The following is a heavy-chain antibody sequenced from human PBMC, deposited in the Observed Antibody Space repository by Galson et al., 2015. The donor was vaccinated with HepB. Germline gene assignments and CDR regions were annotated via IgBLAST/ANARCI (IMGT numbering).Heavy chain of an antibody. CDR3: ARSYRTYYYYYGMDV. D-gene: IGHD1-26*01. V-gene: IGHV3-48*03. CDR2: ISSSGSTI. Sequence: SLRLSCAASGFTFSSYEMNWVRQAPGKGLEWVSYISSSGSTIYYADSVKGRFTISRDNAKNSLYLQMNSLRAEDTAVYYCARSYRTYYYYYGMDVWGQGTTVTVSS. J-gene: IGHJ6*02. CDR1: GFTFSSYE.